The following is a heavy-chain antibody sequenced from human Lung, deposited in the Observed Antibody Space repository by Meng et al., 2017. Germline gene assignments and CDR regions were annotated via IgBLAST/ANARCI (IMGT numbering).Heavy chain of an antibody. CDR1: GGSISGSY. Sequence: QVHIHQWCAGLLRPSENLSLTWAVYGGSISGSYWSWIRQSPAKGLEWIGKINHGGSTNYNPSLESRVTISVDTPKNQFSLRLTSMTVADTAVYYCARERHSTVIRGVIDFWGQGALVTVAS. V-gene: IGHV4-34*01. CDR3: ARERHSTVIRGVIDF. CDR2: INHGGST. D-gene: IGHD3-10*01. J-gene: IGHJ4*02.